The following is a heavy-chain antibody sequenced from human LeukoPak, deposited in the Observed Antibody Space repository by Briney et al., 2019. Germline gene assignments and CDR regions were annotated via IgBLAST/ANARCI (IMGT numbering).Heavy chain of an antibody. J-gene: IGHJ4*02. Sequence: GGSLRLSCAASGFTFSSYGMHWVRQAPGKGLEWVAVISYDGSNKYYADSVKGRFTISRDNSKNTLYLQMNSLRAEDTAVYYCASTAPKGRWLQSPYFDYWGQGTLVTVSS. D-gene: IGHD5-24*01. V-gene: IGHV3-30*03. CDR2: ISYDGSNK. CDR1: GFTFSSYG. CDR3: ASTAPKGRWLQSPYFDY.